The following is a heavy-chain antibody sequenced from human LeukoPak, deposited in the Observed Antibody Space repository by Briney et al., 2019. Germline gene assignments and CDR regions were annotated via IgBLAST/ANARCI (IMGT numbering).Heavy chain of an antibody. D-gene: IGHD6-19*01. Sequence: SETLSLTCTVSGGSISSHFWSWIRQPPGKGLEWIGNIYNSGTTNYNPSLKSGVTISVDTSKNQLSLQLTSVTAADTAVYYCTKATRWLAFDYWGRGTLVTVSS. CDR1: GGSISSHF. V-gene: IGHV4-59*11. CDR3: TKATRWLAFDY. J-gene: IGHJ4*02. CDR2: IYNSGTT.